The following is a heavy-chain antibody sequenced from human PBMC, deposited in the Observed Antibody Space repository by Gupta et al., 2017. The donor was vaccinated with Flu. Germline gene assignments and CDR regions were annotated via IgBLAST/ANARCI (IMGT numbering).Heavy chain of an antibody. CDR2: INHSGST. CDR3: ARGGVCSSTSCYSRALGFDY. CDR1: GGSFSGYY. V-gene: IGHV4-34*01. Sequence: QVQLQQWGAGLLKPSETLSLTCAVYGGSFSGYYWSWIRQPPGKGLEWIGEINHSGSTNYNPSLKSRVTISVDTSKNQFSLKLSSVTAADTAVYYCARGGVCSSTSCYSRALGFDYWGQGTLVTVSS. D-gene: IGHD2-2*01. J-gene: IGHJ4*02.